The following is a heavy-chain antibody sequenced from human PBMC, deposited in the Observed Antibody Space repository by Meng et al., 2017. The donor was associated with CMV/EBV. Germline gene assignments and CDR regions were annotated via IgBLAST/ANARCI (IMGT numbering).Heavy chain of an antibody. D-gene: IGHD6-13*01. CDR1: GSFLSTSGVG. V-gene: IGHV2-5*02. CDR2: IYCDDDK. Sequence: TLKELGLTLVQPTQALTLASSFCGSFLSTSGVGVGWIRQPPGKALEWIALIYCDDDKRYSPSLKSRLTITKYTSKNQVVLTMTNMDPADTATYYCARIAAAGRFDYWGQGTLVTVSS. CDR3: ARIAAAGRFDY. J-gene: IGHJ4*02.